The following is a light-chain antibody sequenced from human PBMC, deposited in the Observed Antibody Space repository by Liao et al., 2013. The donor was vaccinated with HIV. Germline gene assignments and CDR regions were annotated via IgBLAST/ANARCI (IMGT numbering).Light chain of an antibody. V-gene: IGLV3-25*03. J-gene: IGLJ3*02. CDR3: QSADSSGTYWV. CDR1: NIGSKS. CDR2: QDS. Sequence: SYELTQPPSVSVAPGKTARIPCGGNNIGSKSVHWYQQKPGQAPVLVIYQDSKRPSGIPERFSGSSSGTTVTLTISGVQAEDEADYYCQSADSSGTYWVFGGGTKLTVL.